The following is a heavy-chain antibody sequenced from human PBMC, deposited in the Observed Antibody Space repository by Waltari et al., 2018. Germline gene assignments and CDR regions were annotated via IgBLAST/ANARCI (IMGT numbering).Heavy chain of an antibody. D-gene: IGHD3-16*01. Sequence: EVQLVESGGGLVQPGGSLRLSCAASGFTFSSYDMHWVRQATGKGLEWVSAIGTAGDPYYPGSVKGRFTIARENAKNSLYLQMNSLGAGDTAGYYCARGGTGEGIDVWGQGTTVTVSS. CDR2: IGTAGDP. CDR3: ARGGTGEGIDV. CDR1: GFTFSSYD. V-gene: IGHV3-13*05. J-gene: IGHJ6*02.